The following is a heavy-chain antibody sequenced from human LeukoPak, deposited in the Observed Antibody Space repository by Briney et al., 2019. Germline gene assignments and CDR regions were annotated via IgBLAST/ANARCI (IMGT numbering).Heavy chain of an antibody. D-gene: IGHD2-2*01. CDR3: AKDIVVVPAAMGDY. Sequence: GGSLRLSCAASGFTFSSYAMSWVRQAPGKGLEWVSAISAGGGSTYYADSVKGRFTISRDNSRSTLYPQMNSLRAEDTAVYYCAKDIVVVPAAMGDYWGQGTLVTVSS. J-gene: IGHJ4*02. CDR2: ISAGGGST. V-gene: IGHV3-23*01. CDR1: GFTFSSYA.